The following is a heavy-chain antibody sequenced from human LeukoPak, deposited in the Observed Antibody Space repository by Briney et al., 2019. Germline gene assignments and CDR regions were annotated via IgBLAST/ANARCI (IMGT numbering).Heavy chain of an antibody. J-gene: IGHJ6*03. CDR3: ARGDYDFWSGYPYYYYYMDV. CDR1: GFTFSSYW. Sequence: GGSLRPSCAASGFTFSSYWMHWVRQAPGKGLVWVSRINSDGSSTSYADSVKGRFNISRDNPKNTLYLQMNSLRAEDPAVYYCARGDYDFWSGYPYYYYYMDVWGKGTTVTVSS. D-gene: IGHD3-3*01. V-gene: IGHV3-74*01. CDR2: INSDGSST.